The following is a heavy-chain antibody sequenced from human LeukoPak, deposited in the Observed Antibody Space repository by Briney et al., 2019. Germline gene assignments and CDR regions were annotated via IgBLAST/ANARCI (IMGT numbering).Heavy chain of an antibody. Sequence: GGSLRLSCAASGFTFSSYWVSWVRQAPGKGLEWVSVIYSGGSTYYADSVKGRFTISRDNSKNTLYLQMNSLRAEDTAVYYCASGWPNFDYWGQGTLVTVSS. CDR1: GFTFSSYW. J-gene: IGHJ4*02. D-gene: IGHD6-19*01. CDR3: ASGWPNFDY. V-gene: IGHV3-66*01. CDR2: IYSGGST.